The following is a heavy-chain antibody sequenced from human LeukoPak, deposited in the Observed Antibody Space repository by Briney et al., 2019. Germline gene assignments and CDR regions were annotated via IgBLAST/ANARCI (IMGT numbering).Heavy chain of an antibody. CDR2: IYSSGST. V-gene: IGHV4-4*07. CDR1: GGSISSYY. CDR3: ARLVTTYTSRSLIDY. Sequence: SDTLSLTCSVSGGSISSYYWSWIRQPADKGLEWIGRIYSSGSTKYNPSLDSRVTMSVDASKNQFSLKLSSVTAADTAVYYCARLVTTYTSRSLIDYWGQGTLVTVSS. D-gene: IGHD4-17*01. J-gene: IGHJ4*02.